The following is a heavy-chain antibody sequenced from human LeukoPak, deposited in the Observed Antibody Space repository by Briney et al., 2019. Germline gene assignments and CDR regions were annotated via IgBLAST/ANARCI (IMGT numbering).Heavy chain of an antibody. J-gene: IGHJ4*02. CDR1: GFTFSSYW. CDR3: ARNLGGCTSTSCYSDFDI. D-gene: IGHD2-2*01. Sequence: GGSLRLSCAASGFTFSSYWMHWVRQAPGKGLVWVSRINSDGSIATYGDSVKGRFTTSRDNAKNSLYLQMSSLRAEDTAVYYWARNLGGCTSTSCYSDFDIWGQGNLVTVSP. V-gene: IGHV3-74*01. CDR2: INSDGSIA.